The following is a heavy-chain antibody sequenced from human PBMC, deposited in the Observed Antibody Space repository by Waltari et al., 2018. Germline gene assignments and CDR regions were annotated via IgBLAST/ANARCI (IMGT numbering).Heavy chain of an antibody. D-gene: IGHD4-4*01. CDR1: GFTFSNYW. Sequence: EVQVVESGGGLVQPGGSLRLSCAASGFTFSNYWMLWARQAPGKGLEWVANIKQDGSVKYYVDSVRGRFTISRDNAKNSLFLHMTSLRAEDTAVYYCFASNSIDFWGQGILVTVSS. J-gene: IGHJ4*02. CDR3: FASNSIDF. V-gene: IGHV3-7*01. CDR2: IKQDGSVK.